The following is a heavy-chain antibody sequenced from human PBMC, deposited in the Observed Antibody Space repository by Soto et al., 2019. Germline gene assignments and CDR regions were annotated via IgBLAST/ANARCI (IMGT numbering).Heavy chain of an antibody. CDR1: GGPISGDY. D-gene: IGHD6-13*01. CDR2: KYYTDRT. Sequence: SETLSLTCTVSGGPISGDYWSWIRQPPGKGLEWIGHKYYTDRTFLNPSLKSRVSISMYKSKNLFSLTLSSVTAADTAMYYCARLRYTSSWYNWFDPWGQGTLVTAPQ. V-gene: IGHV4-59*08. J-gene: IGHJ5*02. CDR3: ARLRYTSSWYNWFDP.